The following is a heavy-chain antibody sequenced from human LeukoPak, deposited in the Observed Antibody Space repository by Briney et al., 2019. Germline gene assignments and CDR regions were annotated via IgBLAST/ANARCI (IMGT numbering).Heavy chain of an antibody. Sequence: SETLSLTCTVSGGSISSYYWSWMRQLPGKGLEWIAYIYYSGLTNYNPSLKSRITISVDTSKNQFSLKLSSVTAADTAVYYCARLGHEYYYGSGPVYYYGMDVWGQGTTVTVSS. D-gene: IGHD3-10*01. CDR3: ARLGHEYYYGSGPVYYYGMDV. CDR2: IYYSGLT. J-gene: IGHJ6*02. CDR1: GGSISSYY. V-gene: IGHV4-59*08.